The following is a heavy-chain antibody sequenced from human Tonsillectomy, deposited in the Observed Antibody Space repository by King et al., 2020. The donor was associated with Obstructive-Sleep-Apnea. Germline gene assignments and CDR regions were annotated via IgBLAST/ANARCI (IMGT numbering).Heavy chain of an antibody. CDR3: AREAVRLGEFRF. J-gene: IGHJ4*02. V-gene: IGHV4-31*03. D-gene: IGHD3-16*01. CDR2: IYHTGST. Sequence: VPLQESGPRLVEPSQTLSLTCTVSGASISGSIYYWTWIRQQPGKGLDWIGNIYHTGSTYYNASLKSRLTISVDTSKNQFSLKLNSVTAADTAVYYCAREAVRLGEFRFWGQGTLVTVSS. CDR1: GASISGSIYY.